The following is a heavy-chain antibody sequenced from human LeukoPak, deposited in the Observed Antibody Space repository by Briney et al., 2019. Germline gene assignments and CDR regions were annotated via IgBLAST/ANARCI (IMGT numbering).Heavy chain of an antibody. V-gene: IGHV4-59*01. J-gene: IGHJ6*03. CDR2: IYYSGST. D-gene: IGHD7-27*01. Sequence: PSETLSLTCTVSGGSISSYYWSWIRQPPGKGLEWIGYIYYSGSTHYNPSLKRPVTISVDTSKNQFSLKVSSVTAADPAVYYCARDNWDSGRYYYMDVWGKGTTVTVSS. CDR1: GGSISSYY. CDR3: ARDNWDSGRYYYMDV.